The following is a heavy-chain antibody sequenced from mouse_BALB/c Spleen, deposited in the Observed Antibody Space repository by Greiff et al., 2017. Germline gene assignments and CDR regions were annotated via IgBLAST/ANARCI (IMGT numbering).Heavy chain of an antibody. CDR1: GYTFTDYW. V-gene: IGHV1-69*01. Sequence: QVQLQQPGAELVMPGASVKMSCKASGYTFTDYWMHWVKQRPGQGLEWIGAIDTSDSYTSYNQKFKGKATLTVDESSSTAYMQLSSLTSEDSAVYYCVRDGITTVVGWYFDVWGAGTTVTVSS. D-gene: IGHD1-1*01. CDR2: IDTSDSYT. J-gene: IGHJ1*01. CDR3: VRDGITTVVGWYFDV.